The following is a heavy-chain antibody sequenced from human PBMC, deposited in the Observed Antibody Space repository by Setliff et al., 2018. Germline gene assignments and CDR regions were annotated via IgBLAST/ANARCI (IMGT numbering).Heavy chain of an antibody. Sequence: EASVKVSCKASGGTFSSYAISWVRQAPGQGLEWMGRIIPIFGTANYAQKVQGRVTMTTDTSTGTIYMELRSLRADDTAVYYCSRFGLYYEAVYGGGDYYYYGMDVWGQGTTVTVSS. J-gene: IGHJ6*02. D-gene: IGHD3-16*01. CDR2: IIPIFGTA. CDR1: GGTFSSYA. CDR3: SRFGLYYEAVYGGGDYYYYGMDV. V-gene: IGHV1-69*05.